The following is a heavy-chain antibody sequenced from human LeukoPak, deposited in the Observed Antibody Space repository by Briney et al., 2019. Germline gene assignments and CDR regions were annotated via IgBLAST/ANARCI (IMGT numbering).Heavy chain of an antibody. CDR2: VFYPGST. CDR1: GGSINSHY. Sequence: PSETLSLTCTVSGGSINSHYWSWIRQPPGKGLEWIGYVFYPGSTNYNPSLKSRVTMSLDTSRDQFSLRLTSVTAADTAIYYCASRPADSTWYGVFDYWSQGTLATVSS. CDR3: ASRPADSTWYGVFDY. V-gene: IGHV4-59*11. J-gene: IGHJ4*02. D-gene: IGHD6-13*01.